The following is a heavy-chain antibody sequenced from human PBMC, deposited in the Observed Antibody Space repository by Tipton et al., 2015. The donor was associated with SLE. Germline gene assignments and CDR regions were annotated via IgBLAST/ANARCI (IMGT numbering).Heavy chain of an antibody. Sequence: TLSLTCTVSGGSISSHYWSWIRQPPGKGLEWIGSIYHSGSTYYNPSLKSRVTISVDTSKNQFSLKLSSVTAADTAVYYCAREEGRYFDLWGRGTLVTVSS. CDR1: GGSISSHY. D-gene: IGHD3-10*01. J-gene: IGHJ2*01. CDR2: IYHSGST. V-gene: IGHV4-38-2*02. CDR3: AREEGRYFDL.